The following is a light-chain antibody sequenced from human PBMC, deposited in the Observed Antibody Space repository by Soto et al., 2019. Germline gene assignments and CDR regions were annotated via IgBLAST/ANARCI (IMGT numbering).Light chain of an antibody. CDR3: QQDSDFPLT. CDR1: QGISGW. Sequence: DIQMTQSPSSVSASVGDRVTITCRASQGISGWLAWYQQKPGKAPKLLIYAASTLQSGVPSRFTGSESGTDFTLTISSLQPEDSATDYGQQDSDFPLTFGQGTRLEIE. CDR2: AAS. J-gene: IGKJ5*01. V-gene: IGKV1-12*01.